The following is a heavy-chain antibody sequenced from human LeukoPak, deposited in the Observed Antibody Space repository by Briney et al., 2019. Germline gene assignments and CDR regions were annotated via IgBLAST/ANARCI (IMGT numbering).Heavy chain of an antibody. CDR3: ARDSGSGSNDY. CDR1: GYTFTSYA. D-gene: IGHD1-26*01. Sequence: ASVKVSCKASGYTFTSYAIHWVRQAPGQRLEWMGWISAGNGNTKYSQNFQGRVTFISNTSATTAFMELSSLRSEDAAVYYCARDSGSGSNDYWGQGALVTVSS. V-gene: IGHV1-3*01. J-gene: IGHJ4*02. CDR2: ISAGNGNT.